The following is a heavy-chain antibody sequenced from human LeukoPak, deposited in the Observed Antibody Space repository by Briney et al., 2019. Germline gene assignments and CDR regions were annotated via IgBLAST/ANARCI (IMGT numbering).Heavy chain of an antibody. Sequence: GGSLRLSCSASGFIFTDYYMSWIRQAPGKGLEWVSYISPSGTVIYNGDSVKGRFTISRDNAKKSLYLQMNSLRAEDTAVYYCARDTVVAGAIDYWGQGTLVTVSS. V-gene: IGHV3-11*01. D-gene: IGHD6-19*01. CDR2: ISPSGTVI. J-gene: IGHJ4*02. CDR3: ARDTVVAGAIDY. CDR1: GFIFTDYY.